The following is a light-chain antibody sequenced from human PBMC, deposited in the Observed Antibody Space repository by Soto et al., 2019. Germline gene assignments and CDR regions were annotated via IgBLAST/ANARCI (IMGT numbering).Light chain of an antibody. Sequence: ETAMTQRAATVCRSPGERATLYYRAIQSVSSYLAWYQQKPGQAPRLLIYDASNRATGIPARFSGSGSGTDFTLTSCSLDPEDFAVSYCRQRSHWPRMYSVGQGTKVDIK. CDR3: RQRSHWPRMYS. CDR1: QSVSSY. J-gene: IGKJ2*03. V-gene: IGKV3-11*01. CDR2: DAS.